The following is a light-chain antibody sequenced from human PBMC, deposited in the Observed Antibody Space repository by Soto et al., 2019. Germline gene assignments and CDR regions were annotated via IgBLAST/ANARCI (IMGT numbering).Light chain of an antibody. CDR1: QSINNY. CDR2: AAS. J-gene: IGKJ5*01. V-gene: IGKV1-39*01. Sequence: DIQMPPSPSSLSASVGDRVTITCRASQSINNYLNWYQQKPGKAPKLLIYAASTLQSGAPSGFSGSGSGTDFTFTIRSLQPEDFATYYCQEGYCTPLTFGQGTRLEIK. CDR3: QEGYCTPLT.